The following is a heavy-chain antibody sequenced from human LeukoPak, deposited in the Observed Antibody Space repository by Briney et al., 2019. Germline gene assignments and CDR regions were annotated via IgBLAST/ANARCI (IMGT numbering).Heavy chain of an antibody. CDR2: INPNSGTT. CDR3: VRGDFGSGSHFDS. D-gene: IGHD3-10*01. V-gene: IGHV1-2*02. J-gene: IGHJ4*02. CDR1: GYTFTDYY. Sequence: ASVNVSCKASGYTFTDYYMHWVRQAPGQGLECMGWINPNSGTTAYAQNFQGRVTLTRDTSISTAFLELRRLTSDDTAVYSCVRGDFGSGSHFDSWGQGTLVTVSS.